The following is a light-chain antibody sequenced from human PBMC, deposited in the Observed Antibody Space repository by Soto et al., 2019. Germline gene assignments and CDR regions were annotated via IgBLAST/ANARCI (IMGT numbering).Light chain of an antibody. J-gene: IGKJ3*01. Sequence: EIEMTQSPSSLSVSVGDRVTITCRASQSISSYFNWYQQKPGEAPKLLIYAASSLKSGVTSRFSGSGSGTYFTLTISSLQPEDFATYYCHQCHSTPRSFGPGTKVDIK. CDR2: AAS. V-gene: IGKV1-39*01. CDR1: QSISSY. CDR3: HQCHSTPRS.